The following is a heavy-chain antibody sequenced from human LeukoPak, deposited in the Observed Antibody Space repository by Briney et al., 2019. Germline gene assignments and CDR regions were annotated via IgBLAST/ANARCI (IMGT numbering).Heavy chain of an antibody. CDR1: GGSFSGYY. CDR2: INHSGST. D-gene: IGHD6-13*01. CDR3: ARLGYSSSWYGRVIRNWFDP. Sequence: PSETLSLTCAVYGGSFSGYYWSWIRQPPGKGLEWIGEINHSGSTNYNPSLKSRVTISVDTSKNQFSLKLSSVTAADTAVYYCARLGYSSSWYGRVIRNWFDPWGQGTLVTVSS. V-gene: IGHV4-34*01. J-gene: IGHJ5*02.